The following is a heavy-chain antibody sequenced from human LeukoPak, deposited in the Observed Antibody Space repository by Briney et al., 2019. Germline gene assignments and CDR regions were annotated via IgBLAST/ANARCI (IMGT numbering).Heavy chain of an antibody. J-gene: IGHJ5*02. Sequence: GGSLRLSCAASGFTFSSYAKHWVRQAPGKGLGWVAVISYDGSNKYYADSVKGRFTISRDNSKNTLYLQMNSLRAEDTAVYYCARRRGITMVRGVILGRAAINWFDPWGQGTLVTVSS. CDR1: GFTFSSYA. CDR2: ISYDGSNK. CDR3: ARRRGITMVRGVILGRAAINWFDP. D-gene: IGHD3-10*01. V-gene: IGHV3-30-3*01.